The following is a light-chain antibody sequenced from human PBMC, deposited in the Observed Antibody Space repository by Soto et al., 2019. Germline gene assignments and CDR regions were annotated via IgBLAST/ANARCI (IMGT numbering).Light chain of an antibody. CDR3: QQSNRSTYP. V-gene: IGKV1-39*01. CDR2: GAY. J-gene: IGKJ2*01. Sequence: DIRMTQSPSSLSASVGDRVNITCRASKSISTYFNWYQHKPGTAPNLLIYGAYRLQSGFPSMFTGSGSRTYFTITISNLQPEDSANSFCQQSNRSTYPVGQGTRLAIK. CDR1: KSISTY.